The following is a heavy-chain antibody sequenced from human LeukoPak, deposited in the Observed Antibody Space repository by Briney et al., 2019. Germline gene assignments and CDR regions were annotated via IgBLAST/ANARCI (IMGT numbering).Heavy chain of an antibody. J-gene: IGHJ3*01. CDR2: MYHTGRT. D-gene: IGHD2/OR15-2a*01. V-gene: IGHV4-34*01. Sequence: SETLSLTCAVYGGSFSSYYWSWIRQPPGKGLEWIGSMYHTGRTYYNQSLKSRVTISVDTSKNQFSLKLSSVTAADTAVYYCARVKNTDAFDFWGQGTMVTVSS. CDR1: GGSFSSYY. CDR3: ARVKNTDAFDF.